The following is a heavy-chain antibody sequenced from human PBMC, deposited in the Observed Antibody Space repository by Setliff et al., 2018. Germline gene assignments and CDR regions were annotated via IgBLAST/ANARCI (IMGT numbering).Heavy chain of an antibody. CDR1: GGTFSDYY. J-gene: IGHJ6*03. Sequence: KTSETLSLTCAASGGTFSDYYWTWIRQPPGKGLEWIGEINHSGSSNYNPSLKSRVTISVDTSKNQFSLSLSSVTAADTAVYYCARMSGFQYMDVWGKGTTVTVSS. V-gene: IGHV4-34*01. CDR2: INHSGSS. D-gene: IGHD3-3*01. CDR3: ARMSGFQYMDV.